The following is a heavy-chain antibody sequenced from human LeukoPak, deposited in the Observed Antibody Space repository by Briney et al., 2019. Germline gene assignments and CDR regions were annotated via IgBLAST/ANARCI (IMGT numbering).Heavy chain of an antibody. Sequence: PGGSLRLSCTASGFTFSSYGMNWVRQAPGKGLEWVSSISSSSSYIYYADSVKGRFTISRDNAKNSLYLQMNSLRAEDTAVYYCARDSGVGACLFCSAFDLWGQGTMVTVSS. CDR1: GFTFSSYG. J-gene: IGHJ3*01. V-gene: IGHV3-21*01. CDR3: ARDSGVGACLFCSAFDL. D-gene: IGHD1-26*01. CDR2: ISSSSSYI.